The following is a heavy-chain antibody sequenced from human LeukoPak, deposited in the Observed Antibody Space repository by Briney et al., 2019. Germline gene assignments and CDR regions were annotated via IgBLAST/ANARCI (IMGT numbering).Heavy chain of an antibody. CDR3: TRYNNAHFDY. D-gene: IGHD1-14*01. CDR2: IAYDGSRA. V-gene: IGHV3-33*01. J-gene: IGHJ4*02. CDR1: GFTFGGYG. Sequence: QTGRPLRLSCAGSGFTFGGYGMHWFRQTPGKGLEWVAVIAYDGSRAFYADSVKGRFTISRDNSKNTMSVQMDDLRAEDTAVYYCTRYNNAHFDYWGQGTLVTVSS.